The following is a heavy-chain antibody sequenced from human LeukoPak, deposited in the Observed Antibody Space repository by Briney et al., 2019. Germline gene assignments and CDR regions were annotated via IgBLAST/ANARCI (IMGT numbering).Heavy chain of an antibody. CDR2: IWYDGTKK. CDR3: ARGAADYSPYYYMDV. CDR1: GFSFSIYG. Sequence: GGSLRLSCAASGFSFSIYGMHWVRQTPGKGLEWVAVIWYDGTKKYYADSVKGRFTISRDNSKDTMYLQMNSLRAEDTAVYYCARGAADYSPYYYMDVWGKGTTVTVSS. J-gene: IGHJ6*03. D-gene: IGHD2-21*01. V-gene: IGHV3-33*01.